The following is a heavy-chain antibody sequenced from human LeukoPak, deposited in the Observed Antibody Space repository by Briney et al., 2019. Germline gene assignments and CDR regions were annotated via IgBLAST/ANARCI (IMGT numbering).Heavy chain of an antibody. CDR3: ARAYNSGWCYFDY. D-gene: IGHD6-19*01. CDR1: GFTFSSSW. V-gene: IGHV3-33*08. Sequence: PGGSLRLSCVASGFTFSSSWMTWVRQAPGKGLEWVAVIWYDGSNKYYADSVKGRFTISRDNSENTLYLQMNSLRAEDTAVYYCARAYNSGWCYFDYWGQGTLVTVSS. J-gene: IGHJ4*02. CDR2: IWYDGSNK.